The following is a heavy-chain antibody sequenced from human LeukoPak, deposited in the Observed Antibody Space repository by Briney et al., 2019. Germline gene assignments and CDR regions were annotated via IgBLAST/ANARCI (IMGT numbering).Heavy chain of an antibody. J-gene: IGHJ4*02. CDR2: INHSGST. D-gene: IGHD3-10*01. CDR3: ARGETYYYGSGSSYFDY. V-gene: IGHV4-34*01. Sequence: ASETLSLTCAVYGGSFSGYYWSWIRQPPGKGLEWIGEINHSGSTNYNPSLKSRVTISVDTSKNQFSLKLSSVTAADTAVYYCARGETYYYGSGSSYFDYWGQGTLVTVSS. CDR1: GGSFSGYY.